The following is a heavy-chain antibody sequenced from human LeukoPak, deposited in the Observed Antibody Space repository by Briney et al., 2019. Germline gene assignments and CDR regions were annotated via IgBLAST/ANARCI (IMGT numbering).Heavy chain of an antibody. CDR3: ARGKIFGVVIMGRLDY. Sequence: GASVTVSFKASGYTFTSYGISWVRQAPGQGLEWMGWISAYNGNTNYAQKLQGRVTMTTDTSTSTAYMELRSLRSDDTAVYYCARGKIFGVVIMGRLDYWGQGTLVTVSS. D-gene: IGHD3-3*01. CDR1: GYTFTSYG. CDR2: ISAYNGNT. J-gene: IGHJ4*02. V-gene: IGHV1-18*01.